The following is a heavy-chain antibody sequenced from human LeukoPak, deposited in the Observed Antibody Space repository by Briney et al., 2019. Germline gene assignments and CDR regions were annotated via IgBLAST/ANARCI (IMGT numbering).Heavy chain of an antibody. Sequence: GGSLRLSCAASGFTFSNYAMSWVRQAPGKGLEWVSTISGSGGSTYYADSVKGRFTISRDNAKNSLYLQVNSPRAGDTAVYYCARGPNNGMDVWGQGTTVSVSS. CDR2: ISGSGGST. J-gene: IGHJ6*02. CDR3: ARGPNNGMDV. V-gene: IGHV3-23*01. CDR1: GFTFSNYA.